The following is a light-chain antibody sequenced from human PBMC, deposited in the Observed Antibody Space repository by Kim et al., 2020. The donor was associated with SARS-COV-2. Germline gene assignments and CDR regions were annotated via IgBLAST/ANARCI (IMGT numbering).Light chain of an antibody. J-gene: IGKJ1*01. CDR2: AAT. CDR3: QQYGSSRT. CDR1: QSVSGRY. V-gene: IGKV3-20*01. Sequence: VSAGERVTISCRASQSVSGRYLSCYQKKPEEPPRLIIDAATSRATGPPDRFSGSGSGTDFTLTISRLEPDDFAEYYCQQYGSSRTFGQGTKVDIK.